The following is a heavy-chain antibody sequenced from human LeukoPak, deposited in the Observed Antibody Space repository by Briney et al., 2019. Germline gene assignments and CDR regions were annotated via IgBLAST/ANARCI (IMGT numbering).Heavy chain of an antibody. J-gene: IGHJ5*02. V-gene: IGHV1-2*02. CDR1: GYTFTGYY. CDR2: INPNSGGT. Sequence: ASVNVSCKASGYTFTGYYMHWVRQAPGQGLEWMGWINPNSGGTNYAQKFQGRVTMTRDTSISTAYMELSRLRSDDTAVYYCAREYYEGSWWFDPWGQGTLVTVSS. CDR3: AREYYEGSWWFDP. D-gene: IGHD3-22*01.